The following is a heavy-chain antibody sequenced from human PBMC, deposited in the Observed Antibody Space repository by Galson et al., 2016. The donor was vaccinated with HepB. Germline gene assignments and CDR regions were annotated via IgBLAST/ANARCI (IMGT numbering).Heavy chain of an antibody. V-gene: IGHV3-48*01. D-gene: IGHD6-19*01. CDR3: AREGQSSRGWSTFDN. J-gene: IGHJ4*02. Sequence: SLRLSCAVSGFTLGDYSMNWVRQAPGKGLEWISFISSSSSTKFYADSVKGRFTISRDNAKSSLFLQMNSLRSEDTAVYYCAREGQSSRGWSTFDNWGQGILVTVSS. CDR2: ISSSSSTK. CDR1: GFTLGDYS.